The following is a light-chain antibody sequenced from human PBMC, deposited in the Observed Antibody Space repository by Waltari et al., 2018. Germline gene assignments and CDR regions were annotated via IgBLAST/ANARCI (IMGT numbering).Light chain of an antibody. CDR3: MQSTQWPRT. Sequence: DVVMTQSPLSLTVTLGQPASISCRSSQGLLHSDGNTYLNWFQQRPGQSPRRLIYKVLNRESGVAERFSGSGSGTDFTLKISRVEAEDVWFYYCMQSTQWPRTFGQGTKVQIK. V-gene: IGKV2-30*02. CDR2: KVL. CDR1: QGLLHSDGNTY. J-gene: IGKJ1*01.